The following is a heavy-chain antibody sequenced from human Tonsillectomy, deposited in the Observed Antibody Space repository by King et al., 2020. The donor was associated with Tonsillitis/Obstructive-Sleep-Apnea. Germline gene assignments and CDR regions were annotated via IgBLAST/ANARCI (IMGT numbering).Heavy chain of an antibody. V-gene: IGHV1-18*01. D-gene: IGHD3-9*01. Sequence: QLVQSGAEVKKPGASVKVSCKSSGYTFTSYGISWVRQAPGQGLEWMVWISAYNGNTNSAQKLQGRVTMTTDTSTSNAYMELRSLRSDDTAVYYCARVHYDILTGYPSHYFDYWGQGTLVTVSS. J-gene: IGHJ4*02. CDR2: ISAYNGNT. CDR1: GYTFTSYG. CDR3: ARVHYDILTGYPSHYFDY.